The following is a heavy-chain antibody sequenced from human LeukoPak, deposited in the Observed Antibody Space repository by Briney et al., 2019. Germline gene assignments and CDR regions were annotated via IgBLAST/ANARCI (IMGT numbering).Heavy chain of an antibody. D-gene: IGHD3-22*01. CDR3: ARGRAYDYVSSPPGAFADY. Sequence: SETPSLTCTVSGVSISSGGYYWSWIRQPPGKGLEWIGHINYSGNTYYSPSLQSRGTISLDRSKNQFSLKLSSVTAADTAVYYCARGRAYDYVSSPPGAFADYWGQGALVTVTS. V-gene: IGHV4-31*03. CDR2: INYSGNT. CDR1: GVSISSGGYY. J-gene: IGHJ4*02.